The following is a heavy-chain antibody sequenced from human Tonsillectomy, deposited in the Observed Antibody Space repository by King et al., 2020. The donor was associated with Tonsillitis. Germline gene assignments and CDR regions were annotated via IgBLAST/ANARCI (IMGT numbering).Heavy chain of an antibody. Sequence: VQLVQSGGGLVQPGRSLRLSCAASGFTFDDYAMHWVRQAPGKGLEWVSGISWNSGSIGYADSVKGRFTISRHNAKNSLYLQMNSLRAEDTALYDCAKGTGWESGSYYYYGMDVWGQGTTVTVSS. CDR3: AKGTGWESGSYYYYGMDV. D-gene: IGHD1-26*01. CDR1: GFTFDDYA. CDR2: ISWNSGSI. J-gene: IGHJ6*02. V-gene: IGHV3-9*01.